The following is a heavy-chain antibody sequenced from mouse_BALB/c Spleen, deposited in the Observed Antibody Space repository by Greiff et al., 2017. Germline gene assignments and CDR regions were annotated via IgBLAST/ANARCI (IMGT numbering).Heavy chain of an antibody. V-gene: IGHV5-6-5*01. Sequence: EVMLVESGGGLVKPGGSLKLSCAASGFTFSSYAMSWVRQTPEKRLEWVASISSGGSTYYPDSVKGRFTISRDNAKNTLYLQMSSLKSEDTAMYYCARHGLLYYAMDYWGQGTSVTVSS. CDR2: ISSGGST. CDR1: GFTFSSYA. D-gene: IGHD2-10*01. CDR3: ARHGLLYYAMDY. J-gene: IGHJ4*01.